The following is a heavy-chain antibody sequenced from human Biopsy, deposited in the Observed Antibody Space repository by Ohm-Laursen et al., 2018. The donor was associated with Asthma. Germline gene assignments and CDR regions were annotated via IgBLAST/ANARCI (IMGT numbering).Heavy chain of an antibody. D-gene: IGHD6-25*01. Sequence: SLRLSCTASGFMFRSFGMHWVRQAPGKGLEWVAVISYDGNHKFYEDSVKGRFTISRDNSKNTMYLVMNSLRPEDTAVYYCARDVDLRSVYWGQGTLVTVSS. V-gene: IGHV3-30*03. J-gene: IGHJ4*02. CDR3: ARDVDLRSVY. CDR2: ISYDGNHK. CDR1: GFMFRSFG.